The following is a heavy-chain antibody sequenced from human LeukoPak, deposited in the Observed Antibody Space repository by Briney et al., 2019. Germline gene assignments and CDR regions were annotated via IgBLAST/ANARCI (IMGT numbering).Heavy chain of an antibody. CDR1: GFTFSSYT. CDR2: ISSSSYI. J-gene: IGHJ4*02. CDR3: ARGSDTAMVLFYYFDY. V-gene: IGHV3-21*01. Sequence: GGSLRLSCAASGFTFSSYTMNWVRQAPGKGLEWVSSISSSSYIYYADSVKGRFTISRDNAKNSLYLQMNTLRAEDTAVYYCARGSDTAMVLFYYFDYWGQGTLVTVSS. D-gene: IGHD5-18*01.